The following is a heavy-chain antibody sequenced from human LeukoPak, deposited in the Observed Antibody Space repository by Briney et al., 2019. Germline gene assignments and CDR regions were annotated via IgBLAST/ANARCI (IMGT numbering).Heavy chain of an antibody. J-gene: IGHJ4*02. D-gene: IGHD1-1*01. CDR3: ARDPGAGFDY. Sequence: GGSLRLSWAASGFTFSSYSMNWVRQAPGKGLEWVSSISSSSSYIYYADSVEGRFTISRDNAKNSLYLQMNSLRAEDTAVYYCARDPGAGFDYWGQGTLVTVSS. V-gene: IGHV3-21*01. CDR1: GFTFSSYS. CDR2: ISSSSSYI.